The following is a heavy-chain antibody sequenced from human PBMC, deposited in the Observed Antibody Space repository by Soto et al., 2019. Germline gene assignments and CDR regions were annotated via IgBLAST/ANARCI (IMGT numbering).Heavy chain of an antibody. CDR2: IWYDGSNK. D-gene: IGHD1-1*01. CDR3: ARGHWNDNYFDY. J-gene: IGHJ4*02. CDR1: GFTFSSYG. V-gene: IGHV3-33*01. Sequence: GGSLRLSCAASGFTFSSYGMHWVRQAPGKGLEWVAVIWYDGSNKYYADSVKGRFTISRDNSKNTLYLQMNSLRAEDTAVYYCARGHWNDNYFDYWGQGTLVTVSS.